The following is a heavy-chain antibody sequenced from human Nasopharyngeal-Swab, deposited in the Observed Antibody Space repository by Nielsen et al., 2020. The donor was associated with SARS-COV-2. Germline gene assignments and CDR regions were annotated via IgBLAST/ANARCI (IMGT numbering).Heavy chain of an antibody. CDR1: GFAFTSHW. V-gene: IGHV3-7*04. CDR2: IKQDGSEK. CDR3: ARGRYSLT. D-gene: IGHD3-10*01. Sequence: GESLKISCAASGFAFTSHWMTWVRQTPGKGLEWVAIIKQDGSEKDYVDSEKGRFTVSRDNAKNSLYLQMNSLRVEDTAVYYCARGRYSLTWGQGILVTVSS. J-gene: IGHJ5*02.